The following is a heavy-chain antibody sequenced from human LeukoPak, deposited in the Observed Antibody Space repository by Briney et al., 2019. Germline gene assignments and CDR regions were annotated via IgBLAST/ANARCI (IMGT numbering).Heavy chain of an antibody. J-gene: IGHJ4*02. V-gene: IGHV3-21*01. CDR3: ARGLAAAAPDFFDY. D-gene: IGHD6-13*01. Sequence: GGSLRLSCAASGFTFSSYSMNWVRQAPGKGLEWVSSISTSSSYIYYAGSVKGRFTISRDNAKNSLCLQMNSLRVEDTAVYYCARGLAAAAPDFFDYWGQGALVTASS. CDR2: ISTSSSYI. CDR1: GFTFSSYS.